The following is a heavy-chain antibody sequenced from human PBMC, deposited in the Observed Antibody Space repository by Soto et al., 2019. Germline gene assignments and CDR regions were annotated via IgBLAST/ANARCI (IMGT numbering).Heavy chain of an antibody. CDR2: MNPNSGNT. CDR1: RYTFISYD. Sequence: QVQLVQSGAEVKKSGASVKVSCKASRYTFISYDINWVRQATRQGLEWMGWMNPNSGNTGYAQTFQGRLTMTKNTCTNTAYIELRSMRSELTAVYYCARGQEVWSNAGPLGVHGLDVWGRGTTVTVSS. D-gene: IGHD3-16*01. CDR3: ARGQEVWSNAGPLGVHGLDV. J-gene: IGHJ6*02. V-gene: IGHV1-8*01.